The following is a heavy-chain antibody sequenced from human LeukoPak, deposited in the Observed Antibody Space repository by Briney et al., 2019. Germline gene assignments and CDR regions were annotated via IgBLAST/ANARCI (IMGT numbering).Heavy chain of an antibody. V-gene: IGHV4-4*02. CDR1: GASISNDIW. CDR3: GRGRGSGEFFGF. J-gene: IGHJ4*02. Sequence: SETLSLTCAVSGASISNDIWWSWARQPPGKGLEWIGEIYRSGSTHYNPSLKSRVTISVDNPKHQFSLNPNSVTAADTAVYYCGRGRGSGEFFGFWGQGTLATVSS. CDR2: IYRSGST. D-gene: IGHD3-10*01.